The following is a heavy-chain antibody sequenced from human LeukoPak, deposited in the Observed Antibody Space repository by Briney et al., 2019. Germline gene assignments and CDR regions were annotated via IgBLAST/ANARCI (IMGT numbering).Heavy chain of an antibody. V-gene: IGHV3-21*01. CDR2: ISSSSSYI. Sequence: PGGSLRLSCAASGFTFSSYSMNWVRQAPGKGLVWVSSISSSSSYIYYADSVKGRFTISRDNAKNSLYLQMNSLRAEDTAVYYCARVGSSGWYGYYYYYYYMDVWGKGTTVTVSS. D-gene: IGHD6-19*01. J-gene: IGHJ6*03. CDR3: ARVGSSGWYGYYYYYYYMDV. CDR1: GFTFSSYS.